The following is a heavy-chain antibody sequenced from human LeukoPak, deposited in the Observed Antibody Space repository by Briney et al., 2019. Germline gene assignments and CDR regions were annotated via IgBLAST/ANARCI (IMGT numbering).Heavy chain of an antibody. V-gene: IGHV3-7*01. CDR3: ASIAAAGLSRGDYFDY. CDR2: IKQDGSVK. J-gene: IGHJ4*02. D-gene: IGHD6-13*01. CDR1: GFTFSSYW. Sequence: GGSLRLSCAASGFTFSSYWMTWVRQAPGKGLEWVANIKQDGSVKQYVGSVKGRFTISRDNAKNSLYLQMNSLRAEDTAVYYCASIAAAGLSRGDYFDYWGQGTLVTVSS.